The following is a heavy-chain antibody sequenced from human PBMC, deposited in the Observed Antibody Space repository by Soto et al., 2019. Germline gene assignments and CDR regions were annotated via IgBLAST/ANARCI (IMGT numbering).Heavy chain of an antibody. CDR1: GFTFSNAW. CDR3: TTANVWGSYH. J-gene: IGHJ4*02. V-gene: IGHV3-15*01. CDR2: IKSKTGGGTT. D-gene: IGHD3-16*02. Sequence: EVQLVESGGGLVKPGGSLRLSCAASGFTFSNAWMSWVRQAPGKGLEWVGRIKSKTGGGTTDYAAPVKGRFTISRDDSKNTLYLQMNSLKTEDTAVYYCTTANVWGSYHWGQGTLVTVSS.